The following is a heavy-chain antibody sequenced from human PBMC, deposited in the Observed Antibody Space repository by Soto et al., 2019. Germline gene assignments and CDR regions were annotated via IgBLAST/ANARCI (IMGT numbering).Heavy chain of an antibody. V-gene: IGHV3-33*06. CDR3: AKWGGTTLPLDS. D-gene: IGHD1-7*01. CDR2: IWYDGSDK. Sequence: PGGSLRLSCAASGFTLSSYGMHWVRQAPGKGLEWVAVIWYDGSDKFYADSVKGRFTISRDNSKNTLYLQMHSLTAEDTAVYYCAKWGGTTLPLDSWGQGTLVTVSS. J-gene: IGHJ4*02. CDR1: GFTLSSYG.